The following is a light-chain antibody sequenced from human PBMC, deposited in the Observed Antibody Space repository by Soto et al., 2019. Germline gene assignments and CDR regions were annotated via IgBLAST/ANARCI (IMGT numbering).Light chain of an antibody. CDR3: QQYNSYSSP. J-gene: IGKJ1*01. Sequence: DIQMTQSLSTLSASVGDRVTITCRASQSISSWLAWYQQKPGKAPKLLIYDASSLESGVPSRFSGSGSGTEFTLTISSLQPDDFATYYCQQYNSYSSPFGQGTKVEIK. CDR1: QSISSW. V-gene: IGKV1-5*01. CDR2: DAS.